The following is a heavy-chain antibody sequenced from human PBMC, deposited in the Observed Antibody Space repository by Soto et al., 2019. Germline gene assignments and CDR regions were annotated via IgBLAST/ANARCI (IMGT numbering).Heavy chain of an antibody. CDR3: ARLTANTQGDY. V-gene: IGHV1-3*01. CDR1: GYTCTSYA. J-gene: IGHJ4*02. Sequence: ASVKVSCKASGYTCTSYAMHWVRQAPGQRLEWMGWINAGNGNTKYSQKFQGRVTITRDTSASTAYMELSSLRYEDTAVYYCARLTANTQGDYWGQGTLVTVSS. CDR2: INAGNGNT. D-gene: IGHD4-17*01.